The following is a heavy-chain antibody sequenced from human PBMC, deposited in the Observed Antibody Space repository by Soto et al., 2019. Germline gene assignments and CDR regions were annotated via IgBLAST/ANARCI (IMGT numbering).Heavy chain of an antibody. CDR3: AKDFDVVVVLSATRGLDG. D-gene: IGHD2-15*01. V-gene: IGHV3-11*04. CDR2: ITFSGNTV. CDR1: GFTFSDSY. J-gene: IGHJ6*02. Sequence: GGSLRLSCAASGFTFSDSYMSWIRQAPGKGLEWISYITFSGNTVYYADSLKGRFTISRDNAKNSLYLQMISLRPEDTGVYYCAKDFDVVVVLSATRGLDGWGQGTTVTVYS.